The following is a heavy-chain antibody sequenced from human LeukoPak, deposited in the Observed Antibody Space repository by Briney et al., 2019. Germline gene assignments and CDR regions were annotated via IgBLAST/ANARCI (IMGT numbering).Heavy chain of an antibody. CDR2: INPNSGDT. J-gene: IGHJ4*02. Sequence: ASVKVSCKTSGYTFTDYYMHWVRQAPGQGLEWMGWINPNSGDTNYAQKFQGRVTMTRDTSITTAYMELSRLKSDDTAVYYCASISHVWSGYYTAPFDYWGQGTLVTVSS. CDR1: GYTFTDYY. CDR3: ASISHVWSGYYTAPFDY. D-gene: IGHD3-3*02. V-gene: IGHV1-2*02.